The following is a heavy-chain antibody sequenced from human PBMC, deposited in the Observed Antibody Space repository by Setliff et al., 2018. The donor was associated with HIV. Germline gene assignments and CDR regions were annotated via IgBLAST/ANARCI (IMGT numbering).Heavy chain of an antibody. Sequence: LRLSCAASGFTFSSYEMNWVRQAPGKGLEWLSYISSSGSTIYYADSVKGRFTVSRDNAKNSLYLQMNSLRAEDTAVYLCANLWEVGAWGQGTLVTVSS. D-gene: IGHD1-26*01. CDR3: ANLWEVGA. J-gene: IGHJ5*02. CDR1: GFTFSSYE. V-gene: IGHV3-48*03. CDR2: ISSSGSTI.